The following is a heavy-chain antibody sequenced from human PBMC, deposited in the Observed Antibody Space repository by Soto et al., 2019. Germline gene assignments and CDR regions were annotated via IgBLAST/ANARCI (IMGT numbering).Heavy chain of an antibody. CDR1: GGSFSGYY. J-gene: IGHJ4*02. V-gene: IGHV4-34*01. Sequence: SETLSLTCAVYGGSFSGYYWSWIRQPPGKGLEWIGEINHSGSTNYNPSLKSRVTISVDTSKNQFSLKLSSVTAADTAVYYCARGLSWDIVVVPAAIFFDYWGQGTLVTVSS. CDR2: INHSGST. D-gene: IGHD2-2*01. CDR3: ARGLSWDIVVVPAAIFFDY.